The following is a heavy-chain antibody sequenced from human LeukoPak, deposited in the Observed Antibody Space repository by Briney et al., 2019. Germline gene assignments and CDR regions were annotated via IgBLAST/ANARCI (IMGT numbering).Heavy chain of an antibody. D-gene: IGHD6-6*01. Sequence: ASVKVSCKASGYTFTSYDINWVRQATGQGLEWMGWMNPNSGNTGYAQKFQGRVTMTRNTSISTAYMELNSLRSEDTAVYYCARASIAAQDDAFDIWGQGTMVTVSS. CDR2: MNPNSGNT. V-gene: IGHV1-8*01. CDR1: GYTFTSYD. CDR3: ARASIAAQDDAFDI. J-gene: IGHJ3*02.